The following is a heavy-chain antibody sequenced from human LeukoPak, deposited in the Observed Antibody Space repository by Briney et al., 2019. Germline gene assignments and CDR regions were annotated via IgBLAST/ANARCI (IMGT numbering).Heavy chain of an antibody. J-gene: IGHJ4*02. Sequence: SETLSLTCTVSGGSISSSSYYWGWHRQPPGRGVEWVGSIYYSRSTYYNPSLKGRVTISADPSKNQFSLKLSSVTAADTAIYYCARHWGGQLGLHNFDYWGQGTLVTVSS. CDR3: ARHWGGQLGLHNFDY. D-gene: IGHD6-6*01. CDR2: IYYSRST. V-gene: IGHV4-39*01. CDR1: GGSISSSSYY.